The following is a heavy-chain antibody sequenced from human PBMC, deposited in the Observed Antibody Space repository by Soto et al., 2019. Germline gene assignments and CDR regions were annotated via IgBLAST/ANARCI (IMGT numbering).Heavy chain of an antibody. CDR2: ISSIRSTI. CDR1: GFTFSNYG. Sequence: EVPLVESGGAWVQPGGSLRLSCAVSGFTFSNYGMNWVRQAPGKGLEWVAYISSIRSTISYADAVKGRFTISRDNAKNSLYLEMNSLKAEDTSVYYCARGGAARPDYWGQGTLVTVSS. J-gene: IGHJ4*02. V-gene: IGHV3-48*01. CDR3: ARGGAARPDY.